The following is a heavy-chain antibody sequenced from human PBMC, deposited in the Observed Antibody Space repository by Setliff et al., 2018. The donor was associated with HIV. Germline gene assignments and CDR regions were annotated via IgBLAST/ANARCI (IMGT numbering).Heavy chain of an antibody. J-gene: IGHJ3*02. CDR2: IYRSGST. CDR3: ARHKDSDYVWGSYRPDGCDI. V-gene: IGHV4-39*01. CDR1: GGSSSSSSFY. D-gene: IGHD3-16*02. Sequence: SSETLSLTCTVSGGSSSSSSFYWGWIRQPPGKGLEWIGNIYRSGSTYYNPSLRSRVTISVDTSKNQFYLNLNSVTDAYTALYYCARHKDSDYVWGSYRPDGCDIWGQGTTVTVSS.